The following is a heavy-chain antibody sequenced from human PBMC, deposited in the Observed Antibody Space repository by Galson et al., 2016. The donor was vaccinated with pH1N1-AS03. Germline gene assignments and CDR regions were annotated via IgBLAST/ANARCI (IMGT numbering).Heavy chain of an antibody. Sequence: SVKVSCKASGYSFISYAIHWVRQAPGQRPEWMGWLKTSTGETIYSQKFQGRVTITRDTSASTAYMELSRLRSEGAAVYYCAKVGSEISSGWYERFDFWGQGTLVTVSS. J-gene: IGHJ4*02. CDR1: GYSFISYA. CDR2: LKTSTGET. CDR3: AKVGSEISSGWYERFDF. D-gene: IGHD6-19*01. V-gene: IGHV1-3*04.